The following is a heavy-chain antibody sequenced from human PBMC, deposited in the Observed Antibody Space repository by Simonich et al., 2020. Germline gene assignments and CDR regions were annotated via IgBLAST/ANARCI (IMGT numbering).Heavy chain of an antibody. CDR2: INPNSGGT. CDR3: ASGWDWGFSHMSDY. D-gene: IGHD7-27*01. V-gene: IGHV1-2*06. J-gene: IGHJ4*02. Sequence: QVQLVQSGAEVKKPGASVKVSCKASGYTFTGNYMHWVRQAPGQGLVWRGRINPNSGGTNYAQKFQGRVTMTRDTSISTAYMERSRLRSDDTAVYYCASGWDWGFSHMSDYWGQGTLVTVSS. CDR1: GYTFTGNY.